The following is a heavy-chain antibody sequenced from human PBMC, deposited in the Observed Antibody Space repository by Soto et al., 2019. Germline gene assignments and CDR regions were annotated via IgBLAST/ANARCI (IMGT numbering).Heavy chain of an antibody. D-gene: IGHD6-19*01. CDR3: AVGSRQWLVMTHQPRYGLDV. V-gene: IGHV1-69*02. J-gene: IGHJ6*02. Sequence: QVQLVQSGAEVKKPGSSVKVSCKASGGTFSSYTISWVRQAPGQGLEWMGRIIPILGIANYAQKFQGRVTITADNSTSTTNMELSSLRSEDTAVYYCAVGSRQWLVMTHQPRYGLDVWGQGTTVTVSS. CDR1: GGTFSSYT. CDR2: IIPILGIA.